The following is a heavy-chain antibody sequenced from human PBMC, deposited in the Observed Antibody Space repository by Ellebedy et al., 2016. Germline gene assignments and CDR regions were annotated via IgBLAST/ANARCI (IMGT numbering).Heavy chain of an antibody. CDR2: ISGSGGST. D-gene: IGHD6-19*01. CDR1: GFTFSSYA. CDR3: ARDERPAVAGYWYFDL. V-gene: IGHV3-23*01. Sequence: GESLKISCAASGFTFSSYAMSWVRQAPGKGLEWVSAISGSGGSTYYADSVKGRFTISRDNSKNTLYLQMNSLRAEDTAVYYCARDERPAVAGYWYFDLWGRGTLVTVSS. J-gene: IGHJ2*01.